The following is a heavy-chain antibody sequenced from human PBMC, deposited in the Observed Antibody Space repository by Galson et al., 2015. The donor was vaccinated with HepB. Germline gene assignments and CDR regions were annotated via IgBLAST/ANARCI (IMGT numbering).Heavy chain of an antibody. V-gene: IGHV1-46*01. CDR3: ARGFKRGYCSSTSCPVFGY. D-gene: IGHD2-2*01. J-gene: IGHJ4*02. CDR2: INPSGGST. CDR1: GYTFTSYY. Sequence: SVKVSCKASGYTFTSYYMHWVRQAPGQGLEWMGIINPSGGSTSYAQKFQGRVTMTRDTSTSTVYMELSSLRSEDTAVYYCARGFKRGYCSSTSCPVFGYWGQGTLVTVSS.